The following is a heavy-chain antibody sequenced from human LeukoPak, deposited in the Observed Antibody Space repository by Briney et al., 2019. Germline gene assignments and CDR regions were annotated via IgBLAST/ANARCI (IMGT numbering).Heavy chain of an antibody. CDR1: GASISSYY. V-gene: IGHV4-59*01. CDR2: SHYSGST. J-gene: IGHJ5*02. D-gene: IGHD5-24*01. Sequence: SETLSLTCTVSGASISSYYWSWIRQPPGKGLEWIGYSHYSGSTNYSPSLKSRVTISVDTSENQFSLKLSSVTAADTAVYYCARDLEGGMAFDPWGQGTLVTVSS. CDR3: ARDLEGGMAFDP.